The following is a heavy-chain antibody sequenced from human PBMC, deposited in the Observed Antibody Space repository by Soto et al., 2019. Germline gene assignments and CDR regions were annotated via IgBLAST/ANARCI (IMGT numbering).Heavy chain of an antibody. J-gene: IGHJ3*02. D-gene: IGHD2-15*01. V-gene: IGHV3-66*01. CDR1: GFTVSSNY. CDR2: IYSGGST. CDR3: ARGGRGGYCSGGSCYWGYAFDI. Sequence: GGSLRLSCAASGFTVSSNYMSWVRQAPGKGLEWVSVIYSGGSTYYADSVKGRFTISRDNSKNTLYLQMNSLRAEDTAVYYCARGGRGGYCSGGSCYWGYAFDIWGQGTMVTVSS.